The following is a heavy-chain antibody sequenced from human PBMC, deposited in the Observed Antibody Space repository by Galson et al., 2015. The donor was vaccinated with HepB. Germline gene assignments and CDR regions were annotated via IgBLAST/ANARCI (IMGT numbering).Heavy chain of an antibody. V-gene: IGHV3-21*06. CDR1: GFTFSSHS. CDR3: ARDLRLERSAFDI. CDR2: ISYSGSYI. J-gene: IGHJ3*02. D-gene: IGHD1-1*01. Sequence: LRLSCAASGFTFSSHSMNWVRQAPGKGLEWVSSISYSGSYIFYADSVKGRFTISRDNADNSLHLQMNSLRPEDTAVYYCARDLRLERSAFDIWGQGAMVTVSS.